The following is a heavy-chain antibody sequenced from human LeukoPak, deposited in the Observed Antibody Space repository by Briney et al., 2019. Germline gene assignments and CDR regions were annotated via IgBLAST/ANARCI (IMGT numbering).Heavy chain of an antibody. CDR3: ARVDEPGGHLPEYFQH. Sequence: SETLSLTCTVSGGSISSYYWSWIRQPPGKGLEWIGYIYYSGSTNYNPSLKSRVTISVDTSKNQFSLKLSSVTAADTAVYYCARVDEPGGHLPEYFQHWGQGTLVTVSS. D-gene: IGHD1-14*01. J-gene: IGHJ1*01. V-gene: IGHV4-59*08. CDR1: GGSISSYY. CDR2: IYYSGST.